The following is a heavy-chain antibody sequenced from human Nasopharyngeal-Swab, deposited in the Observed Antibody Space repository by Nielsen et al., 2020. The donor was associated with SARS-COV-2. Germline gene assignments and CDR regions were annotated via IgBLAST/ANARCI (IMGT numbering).Heavy chain of an antibody. CDR2: ISCDGSNK. CDR1: GFTFSSSA. V-gene: IGHV3-30-3*01. Sequence: GESLKISCAASGFTFSSSAMHWVRQAPGKGLEWVAVISCDGSNKYFADSVKGRFTISRDNSKNTLYLQMNSLRAEDTAVYYCASLPLDSSGYYYGFHYWGRGTLVTVSS. J-gene: IGHJ4*02. D-gene: IGHD3-22*01. CDR3: ASLPLDSSGYYYGFHY.